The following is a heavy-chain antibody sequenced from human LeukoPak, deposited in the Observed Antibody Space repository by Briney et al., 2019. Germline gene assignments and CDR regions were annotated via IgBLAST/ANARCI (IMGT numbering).Heavy chain of an antibody. Sequence: ASVRVSCKASGGTFSSYAISWVRQAPGQGLEWMGEIITIFGTANYAQKFQGRVTITADESTSTAYMELSSLRSEDTAVYYCASDSGGSYYDILAGYNYWGQGTLVTVSS. CDR1: GGTFSSYA. CDR3: ASDSGGSYYDILAGYNY. J-gene: IGHJ4*02. D-gene: IGHD3-9*01. V-gene: IGHV1-69*01. CDR2: IITIFGTA.